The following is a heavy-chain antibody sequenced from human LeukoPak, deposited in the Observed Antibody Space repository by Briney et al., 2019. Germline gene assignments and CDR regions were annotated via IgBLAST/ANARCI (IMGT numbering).Heavy chain of an antibody. CDR1: GGSFSDYH. CDR2: INHSGST. Sequence: SETPSLTCAVYGGSFSDYHWTGIRQPPGKGLEWIGEINHSGSTNYNPSLKSRVTISVDTSKNQFSLRLSSVTAADTAVYYCARDGYDFWSGYYSGDAFDIWGQGTMVTVSS. J-gene: IGHJ3*02. D-gene: IGHD3-3*01. CDR3: ARDGYDFWSGYYSGDAFDI. V-gene: IGHV4-34*01.